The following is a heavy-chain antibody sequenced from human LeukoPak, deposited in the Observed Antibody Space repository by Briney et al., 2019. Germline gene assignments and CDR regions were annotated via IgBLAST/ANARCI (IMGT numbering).Heavy chain of an antibody. V-gene: IGHV3-21*04. CDR3: ARGLFLSGYLDAFDI. CDR1: GFTFSNYS. J-gene: IGHJ3*02. Sequence: GGSLRLSCAASGFTFSNYSMNWVRQAPGKGLEWASSISSSTTYIYYAGSVKGRFTISRDNAKNTLYLQMNSLRVEDTAVYYCARGLFLSGYLDAFDIWGQGTVVTVSS. CDR2: ISSSTTYI. D-gene: IGHD3-22*01.